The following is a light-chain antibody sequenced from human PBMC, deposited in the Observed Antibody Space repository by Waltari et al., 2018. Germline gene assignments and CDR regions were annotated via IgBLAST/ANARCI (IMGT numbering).Light chain of an antibody. V-gene: IGLV1-40*01. CDR2: GHS. CDR1: SSNIGAGYD. CDR3: QSYDSSLSGSV. J-gene: IGLJ3*02. Sequence: QSVLTQPPSVSGAPGQRVTISCTGSSSNIGAGYDVHWYQQLPGTAPKLLIYGHSNRPSGVPDRFSGSKSGTSASLAITGLQAEDEADYYCQSYDSSLSGSVFCGGTKLTVL.